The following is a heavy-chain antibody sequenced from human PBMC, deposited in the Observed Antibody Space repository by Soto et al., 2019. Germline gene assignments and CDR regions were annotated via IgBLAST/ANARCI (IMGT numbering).Heavy chain of an antibody. CDR1: GGTFSSYA. V-gene: IGHV1-69*13. Sequence: SVKVSCKASGGTFSSYAISWVRQAPGQGLEWMGGIIPIFGTANYAQKFQGRVTITADESTSTAYMELSSLRSEDTAVYYCARGYGSGSYYSEGTHRHYYYGMDVWGQGTTVTVSS. D-gene: IGHD3-10*01. J-gene: IGHJ6*02. CDR3: ARGYGSGSYYSEGTHRHYYYGMDV. CDR2: IIPIFGTA.